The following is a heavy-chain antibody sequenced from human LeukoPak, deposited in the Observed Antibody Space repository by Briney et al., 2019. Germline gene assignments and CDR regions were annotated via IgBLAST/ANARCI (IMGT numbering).Heavy chain of an antibody. D-gene: IGHD3-3*01. Sequence: GESLKISCKGSGYSFTSYWIGWVRQMPGKGLEWMGIIYPGGSDTRYSPSFQGQVTISADKSISTAYLQWSSLKASDTAMYYCARGPKYDFWSGYPYYFDYWGQGTLVTVSS. CDR1: GYSFTSYW. J-gene: IGHJ4*02. CDR3: ARGPKYDFWSGYPYYFDY. CDR2: IYPGGSDT. V-gene: IGHV5-51*01.